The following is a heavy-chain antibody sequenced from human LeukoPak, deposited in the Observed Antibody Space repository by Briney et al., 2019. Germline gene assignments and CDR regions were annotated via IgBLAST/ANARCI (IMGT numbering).Heavy chain of an antibody. CDR1: GYSFTSYW. J-gene: IGHJ4*02. CDR3: ARHLTSGLLDY. Sequence: PGESLKISCKGSGYSFTSYWIMWVRQMPGKGLEWMGKIDPGDSYTSYSPSFQGHVTISADKSISTAYLQWSSLKASNTAMYYCARHLTSGLLDYWGQGTLVTVSS. CDR2: IDPGDSYT. D-gene: IGHD6-19*01. V-gene: IGHV5-10-1*01.